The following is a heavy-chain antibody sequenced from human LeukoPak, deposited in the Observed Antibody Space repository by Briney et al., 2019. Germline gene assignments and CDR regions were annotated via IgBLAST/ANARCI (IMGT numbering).Heavy chain of an antibody. D-gene: IGHD4-17*01. CDR1: GFTVSSNY. J-gene: IGHJ4*02. V-gene: IGHV3-66*01. CDR2: IYSGGST. Sequence: SGGSLRLSCAASGFTVSSNYMSWVRQAPGKGLEWVSVIYSGGSTYYADSVKGRFTISRDNPKNTLYLQMNSLRAEDTAVYYCARSPSVNGDYAHFDYWGQGTLVTVSS. CDR3: ARSPSVNGDYAHFDY.